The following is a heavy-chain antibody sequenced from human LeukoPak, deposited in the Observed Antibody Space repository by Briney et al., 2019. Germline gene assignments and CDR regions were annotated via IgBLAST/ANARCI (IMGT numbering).Heavy chain of an antibody. D-gene: IGHD6-13*01. CDR3: AKGTISMSGTSLDY. CDR2: ISGSGGST. Sequence: GGSLRLSCAASGFTFSNYAINWVRQSPGKGLQWVSAISGSGGSTYYADSVKGRFTISRDNSKNTLYREMNSLRAEDTAVYYCAKGTISMSGTSLDYWGQGPLATSPQ. CDR1: GFTFSNYA. V-gene: IGHV3-23*01. J-gene: IGHJ4*02.